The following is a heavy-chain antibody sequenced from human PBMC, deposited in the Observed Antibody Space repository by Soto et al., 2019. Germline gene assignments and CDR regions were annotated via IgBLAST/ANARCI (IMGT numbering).Heavy chain of an antibody. CDR1: GFTFSSYS. D-gene: IGHD6-19*01. V-gene: IGHV3-48*01. CDR2: ISSSSSTI. Sequence: GGSLRLSCAASGFTFSSYSMNWVRQAPGKGLEWVSYISSSSSTIYYADSVKGRFTISRDNAKNSLYLQMNSLRAEDTAVYYCARDPYSSGWYESDYWGQGTLVTVSS. J-gene: IGHJ4*02. CDR3: ARDPYSSGWYESDY.